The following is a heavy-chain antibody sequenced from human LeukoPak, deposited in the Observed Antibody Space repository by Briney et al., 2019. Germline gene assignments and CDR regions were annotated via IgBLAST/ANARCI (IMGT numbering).Heavy chain of an antibody. CDR1: GFTFSSYA. D-gene: IGHD3-22*01. Sequence: GGSRRLSCAASGFTFSSYAMSWVRQAPGKGLEWVSAISGSGGSTYYADSVKGRFTISRDNSKNTLYLQMNSLRAEDTAVYYCAKGREVDYYDSSGYYYDYWGQGTLVTVSS. J-gene: IGHJ4*02. CDR2: ISGSGGST. CDR3: AKGREVDYYDSSGYYYDY. V-gene: IGHV3-23*01.